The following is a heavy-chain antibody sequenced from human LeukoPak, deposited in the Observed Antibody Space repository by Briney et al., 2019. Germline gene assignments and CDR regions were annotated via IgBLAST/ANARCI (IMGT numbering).Heavy chain of an antibody. CDR1: RGSLSRGFYY. J-gene: IGHJ3*02. CDR3: AIDRRSGSHGDAFDI. Sequence: SQTLSLTCTVSRGSLSRGFYYWNWIRQPAGKGLVWLGRIFYSGSNNDTPSLKSRVTISVYTSKNQFSLKLTSVTAADTSVYYCAIDRRSGSHGDAFDIWGQGTMVTVSS. CDR2: IFYSGSN. V-gene: IGHV4-61*02. D-gene: IGHD1-26*01.